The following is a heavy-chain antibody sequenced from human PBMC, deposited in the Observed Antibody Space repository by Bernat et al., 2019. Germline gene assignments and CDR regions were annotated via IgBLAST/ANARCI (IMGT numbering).Heavy chain of an antibody. CDR3: ARAMSFGMVIIFEY. CDR2: IYHSGST. J-gene: IGHJ4*02. CDR1: GGSISSSNW. V-gene: IGHV4-4*02. Sequence: QLQLQESGPGLVKPSGTLSLTCAVSGGSISSSNWWRWVRQPPGKGLEWIGEIYHSGSTNYIPSLKSRVAISVDKSKNQLALKLSSVTAADTAVYYCARAMSFGMVIIFEYWGQGTLVTVSS. D-gene: IGHD3/OR15-3a*01.